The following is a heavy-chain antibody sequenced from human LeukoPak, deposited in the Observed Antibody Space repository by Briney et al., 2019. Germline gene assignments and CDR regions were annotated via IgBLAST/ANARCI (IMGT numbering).Heavy chain of an antibody. D-gene: IGHD6-13*01. Sequence: SETLSLTCAVYGGSFSGYYWSWIRQPPGKGLEWIGEINHSGSTNYNPSLKSRVTISVDTYKNQFSLKLSSVTAADTAVYYCARGRFDYSSSWYSWYYFDYWGQGTLVTVSS. CDR1: GGSFSGYY. J-gene: IGHJ4*02. CDR2: INHSGST. V-gene: IGHV4-34*01. CDR3: ARGRFDYSSSWYSWYYFDY.